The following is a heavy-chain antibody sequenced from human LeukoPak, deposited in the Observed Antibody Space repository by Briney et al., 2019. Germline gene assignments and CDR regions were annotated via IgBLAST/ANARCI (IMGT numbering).Heavy chain of an antibody. CDR1: GFSFRSYS. V-gene: IGHV3-21*01. CDR2: ISDSNTYI. D-gene: IGHD2-15*01. J-gene: IGHJ4*02. Sequence: GGSLRLSCAASGFSFRSYSMNWVCQAPGKGLEWVSSISDSNTYIYYADSVKGRFTISRDNAKNSLYLQMDSLRGDDTAVYYCARDPVVAATHYYFDYWGQGTLVTVSS. CDR3: ARDPVVAATHYYFDY.